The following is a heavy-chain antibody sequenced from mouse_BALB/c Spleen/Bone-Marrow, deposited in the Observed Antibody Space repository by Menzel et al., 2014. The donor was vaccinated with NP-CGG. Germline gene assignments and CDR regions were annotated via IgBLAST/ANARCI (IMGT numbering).Heavy chain of an antibody. V-gene: IGHV14-3*02. CDR3: ATYYYGRSLFAF. CDR1: DFNIKDTY. J-gene: IGHJ3*01. CDR2: IDPANGNT. Sequence: EVQLQQSGAELVKPGASLKLSCTASDFNIKDTYMHWVKQGPEQGLEWIGRIDPANGNTKYDPRFQVKATITADTSSNTTYLQLSSLTSEDTAVYYCATYYYGRSLFAFWGQGTLVTVSA. D-gene: IGHD1-1*01.